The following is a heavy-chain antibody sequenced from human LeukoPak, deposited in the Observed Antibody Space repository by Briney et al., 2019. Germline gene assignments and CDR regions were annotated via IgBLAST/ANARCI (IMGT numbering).Heavy chain of an antibody. Sequence: GGSLRLSCVASGFSFKTDGMHWVRQAPDKGLEWVAFIRHDGSLIYYGEPAKGRFTISRDNSKNTLYLQMNSLRTDDTAVYYCVRGDDYGSSTRLPKFNWFDPWGQGSLVIVSS. V-gene: IGHV3-30*02. CDR1: GFSFKTDG. J-gene: IGHJ5*02. CDR3: VRGDDYGSSTRLPKFNWFDP. D-gene: IGHD4-17*01. CDR2: IRHDGSLI.